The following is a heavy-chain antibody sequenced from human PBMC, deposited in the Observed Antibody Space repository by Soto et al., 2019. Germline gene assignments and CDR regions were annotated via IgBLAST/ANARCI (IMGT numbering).Heavy chain of an antibody. CDR2: LNGDGSNT. D-gene: IGHD3-10*01. CDR1: GFIFSSFW. V-gene: IGHV3-74*01. Sequence: EVQLVESGGGLVQPGGSLRLSCAASGFIFSSFWMHWVRQAPGKGLVWVSRLNGDGSNTNYADSVRGRFTISRDNAMNTLYLQMNSLGVDDTAVYDCARGVRGYYYMDVWGEGTTVTVSS. J-gene: IGHJ6*03. CDR3: ARGVRGYYYMDV.